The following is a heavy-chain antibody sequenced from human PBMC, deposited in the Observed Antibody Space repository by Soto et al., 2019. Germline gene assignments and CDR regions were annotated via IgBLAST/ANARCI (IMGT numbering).Heavy chain of an antibody. CDR1: GYAFGGYA. CDR3: ARPSGSYGDYAWSLAY. Sequence: QVQLVQSGAEVKKPGASVKVSCKASGYAFGGYAISWVRQAPGQGLEWMGWVSAYSGHPDYAQNLQGRVSMTTETSTSTAYMELGSLTSDDTAVYYCARPSGSYGDYAWSLAYWGQGTLVTVSS. V-gene: IGHV1-18*04. CDR2: VSAYSGHP. J-gene: IGHJ4*02. D-gene: IGHD4-17*01.